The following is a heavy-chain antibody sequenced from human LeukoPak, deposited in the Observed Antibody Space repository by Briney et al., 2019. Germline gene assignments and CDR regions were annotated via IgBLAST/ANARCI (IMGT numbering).Heavy chain of an antibody. CDR1: GYTFTSYY. V-gene: IGHV1-46*01. CDR2: INPSGGST. D-gene: IGHD6-19*01. J-gene: IGHJ4*02. Sequence: ASVKVSCKASGYTFTSYYMHWVRQAPGQGLEWMGIINPSGGSTSYAQKFQGRVTMTRDTSTSTAYMELRSLRSDDTAVYYCASGIAVAGIWPDYWGRGTLVTVSS. CDR3: ASGIAVAGIWPDY.